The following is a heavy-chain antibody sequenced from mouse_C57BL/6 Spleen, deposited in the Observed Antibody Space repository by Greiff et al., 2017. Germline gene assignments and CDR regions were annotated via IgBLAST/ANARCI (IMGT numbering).Heavy chain of an antibody. CDR1: GYTFTSYW. J-gene: IGHJ1*03. V-gene: IGHV1-69*01. D-gene: IGHD1-1*01. Sequence: QVQLQQPGAELVMPGASVKLSCKASGYTFTSYWMHWVKQRPGQGLEWIGEIDPSDSYTNYNQKFKGKSTLTVDKSSSTASMQLSSLTSEDSAVYYCARGYYGSRYFDVWGTGTTVTVSS. CDR2: IDPSDSYT. CDR3: ARGYYGSRYFDV.